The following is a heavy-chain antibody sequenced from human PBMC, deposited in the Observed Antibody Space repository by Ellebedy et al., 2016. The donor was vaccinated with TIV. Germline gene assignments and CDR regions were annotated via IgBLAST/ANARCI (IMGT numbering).Heavy chain of an antibody. Sequence: PGGSLRLSCAASGFTVSSNYMSWVSQAAGKGLEWVSVIYSGGATSYADSVKDRFTISRDNSKNTLYLQMNSLRVEDTAVYYCARKYIYGFDWGQGTLVTVSS. CDR2: IYSGGAT. CDR1: GFTVSSNY. J-gene: IGHJ4*02. D-gene: IGHD5-18*01. V-gene: IGHV3-66*01. CDR3: ARKYIYGFD.